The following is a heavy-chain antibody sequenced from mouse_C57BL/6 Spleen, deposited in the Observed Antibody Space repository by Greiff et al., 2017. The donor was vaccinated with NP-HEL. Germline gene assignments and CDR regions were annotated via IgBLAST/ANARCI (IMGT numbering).Heavy chain of an antibody. V-gene: IGHV1-66*01. J-gene: IGHJ3*01. CDR2: IYPGSGNT. Sequence: VQLQQSGPELVKPGASVKISCKASGYSFTSYYIHWVKQRPGQGLEWIGWIYPGSGNTKYNEKFKGKATLTADTSSSTAYMQLSSLTSEDSAVYYCAREAYGSSLTFFAYWGQGTLVTVSA. D-gene: IGHD1-1*01. CDR3: AREAYGSSLTFFAY. CDR1: GYSFTSYY.